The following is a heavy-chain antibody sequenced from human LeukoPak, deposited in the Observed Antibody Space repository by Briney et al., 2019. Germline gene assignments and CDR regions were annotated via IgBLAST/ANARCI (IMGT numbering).Heavy chain of an antibody. J-gene: IGHJ6*02. D-gene: IGHD3-16*01. V-gene: IGHV4-34*01. CDR2: INHSGST. CDR1: GGSISIYY. Sequence: SETLSLTCTVSGGSISIYYWSWIRQPPGKGLEWIGEINHSGSTNYNPSLKSRVTISVDTSKNQFSLKLSSVTAADTAVYYCARAHLGTYSYYYYGMDVWGQGTTVTVSS. CDR3: ARAHLGTYSYYYYGMDV.